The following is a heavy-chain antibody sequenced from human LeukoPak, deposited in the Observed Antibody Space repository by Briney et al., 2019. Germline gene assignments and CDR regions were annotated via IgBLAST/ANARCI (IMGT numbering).Heavy chain of an antibody. CDR2: IIPIFGTA. CDR3: ARDKVRVSWFDP. V-gene: IGHV1-69*05. D-gene: IGHD3-22*01. CDR1: GGTFSSYA. J-gene: IGHJ5*02. Sequence: ASVKVSCKASGGTFSSYAISWVRQASGQGLEWMGRIIPIFGTANYAQKFQGRVTITTYESTRPAYMELSSLRSEDTAVYYCARDKVRVSWFDPWGQGTLVTVSS.